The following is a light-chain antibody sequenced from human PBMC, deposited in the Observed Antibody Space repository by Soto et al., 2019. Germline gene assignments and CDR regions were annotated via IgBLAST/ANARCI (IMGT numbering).Light chain of an antibody. CDR3: QQRKHWPPIT. Sequence: VLTQSPATLSLSPGERATLSCRASQNVEKYLAWYQQKPGQAPRLLIYDASNRATGIPARFSGTGSGTDFTLTISSLEPEDFAIYYCQQRKHWPPITFGQGTRLEIK. CDR1: QNVEKY. V-gene: IGKV3-11*01. J-gene: IGKJ5*01. CDR2: DAS.